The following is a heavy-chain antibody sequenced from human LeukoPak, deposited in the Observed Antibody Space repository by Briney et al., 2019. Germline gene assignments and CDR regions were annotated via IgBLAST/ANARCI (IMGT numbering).Heavy chain of an antibody. Sequence: ASVKVSCKASGYTFTSYGISWVRQAPGQGLEWMGWISAYNGNTNYAQKLQGRVTMTTDTSTSTACMELRSLRSDDTAVYYCARDLYSGSYNPFNYWGQGTLVTVSS. CDR1: GYTFTSYG. J-gene: IGHJ4*02. CDR2: ISAYNGNT. V-gene: IGHV1-18*01. CDR3: ARDLYSGSYNPFNY. D-gene: IGHD1-26*01.